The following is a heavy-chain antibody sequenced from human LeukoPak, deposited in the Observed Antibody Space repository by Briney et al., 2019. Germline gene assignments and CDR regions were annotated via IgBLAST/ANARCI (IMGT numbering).Heavy chain of an antibody. Sequence: PGGSLRLSCAASGFTFSSLWMHWVRHAPGKGLVWVSRINSDGSSTTYADSVKGRFTISRDNAKNTLYLQMNSLRAEDTAVYYCAQSGYYGNWFDPWGQGTLVTVSS. D-gene: IGHD3-3*01. J-gene: IGHJ5*02. CDR1: GFTFSSLW. V-gene: IGHV3-74*01. CDR2: INSDGSST. CDR3: AQSGYYGNWFDP.